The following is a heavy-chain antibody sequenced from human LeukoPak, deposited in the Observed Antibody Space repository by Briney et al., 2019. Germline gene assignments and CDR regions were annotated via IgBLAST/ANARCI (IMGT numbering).Heavy chain of an antibody. V-gene: IGHV1-2*02. CDR1: GYTFTNFG. D-gene: IGHD3-10*01. CDR2: INPNSGGT. Sequence: ASVKVSCKASGYTFTNFGISWVRQAPGQGLEWMGWINPNSGGTNYAQKFQGRVTMTRDTSISTAYMELSRLRSDDTAVYYRARELSMVRGDPNWFDPWGQGTLVTVSS. J-gene: IGHJ5*02. CDR3: ARELSMVRGDPNWFDP.